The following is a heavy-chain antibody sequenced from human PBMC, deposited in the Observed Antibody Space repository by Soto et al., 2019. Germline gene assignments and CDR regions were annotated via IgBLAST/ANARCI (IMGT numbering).Heavy chain of an antibody. V-gene: IGHV3-23*01. CDR1: GFVFENFG. CDR3: AKNQGVELVPLATVDWFDP. CDR2: ISGSGFKK. Sequence: GESLRLSCAASGFVFENFGMSWVRQAPGKGLEWISSISGSGFKKYYADSVKGRFTISRDNSKSTVYLELNNLSAEDTAVYHCAKNQGVELVPLATVDWFDPWGQGSVVTVSS. J-gene: IGHJ5*02. D-gene: IGHD1-26*01.